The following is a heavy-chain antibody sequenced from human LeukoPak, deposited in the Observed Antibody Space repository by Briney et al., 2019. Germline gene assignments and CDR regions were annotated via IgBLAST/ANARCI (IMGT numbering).Heavy chain of an antibody. D-gene: IGHD3-22*01. CDR1: GYTFTSYG. V-gene: IGHV1-18*01. J-gene: IGHJ4*02. CDR3: ARVGGDYDSSDEPVY. Sequence: ASVKVSCKASGYTFTSYGISWVRQAPGQGLEWMGWISAYNGNTNYAQKLQGRVTMTTDTSTSTAYMELRSLRSDDTAVYYCARVGGDYDSSDEPVYWGQGTLVTVSS. CDR2: ISAYNGNT.